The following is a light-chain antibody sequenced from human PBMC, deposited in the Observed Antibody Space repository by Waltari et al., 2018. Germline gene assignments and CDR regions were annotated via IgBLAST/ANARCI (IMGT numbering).Light chain of an antibody. CDR3: QSYDTTLSAVV. CDR1: KSNIGADFD. V-gene: IGLV1-40*01. CDR2: SFS. Sequence: QSVLTQPPSVSGAPGQRVTISCSGTKSNIGADFDVHWYQQVPGTAPKLLLHSFSHRPHGVSDRFSGFKSGASASLVITGLQAEDEAMYYCQSYDTTLSAVVFGGGTRLTV. J-gene: IGLJ2*01.